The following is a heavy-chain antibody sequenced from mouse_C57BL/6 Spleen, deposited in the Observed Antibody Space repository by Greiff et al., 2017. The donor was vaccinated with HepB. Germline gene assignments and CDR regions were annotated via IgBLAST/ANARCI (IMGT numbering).Heavy chain of an antibody. CDR3: ARQEYGSSPWFAY. Sequence: VQLQQSGPGLVAPSQSLSITCTVSGFSLTSYGVHWVRQPPGKGLEWLVVIWSDGSTTYNSALKSRLSISKDNSKSQVFLKMNSLQTDDTAMYYCARQEYGSSPWFAYWGQRTLVTVSA. CDR1: GFSLTSYG. CDR2: IWSDGST. V-gene: IGHV2-6-1*01. D-gene: IGHD1-1*01. J-gene: IGHJ3*01.